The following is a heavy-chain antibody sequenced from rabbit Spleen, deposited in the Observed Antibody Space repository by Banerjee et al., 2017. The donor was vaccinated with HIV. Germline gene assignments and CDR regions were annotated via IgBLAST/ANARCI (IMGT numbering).Heavy chain of an antibody. D-gene: IGHD8-1*01. V-gene: IGHV1S40*01. CDR2: IYAGSSGST. Sequence: QSLEESGGDLVKPGASLTLTCTASGFTFSSYWMCWVRQAPGKGLEWIACIYAGSSGSTYYASWVNGRFSMTRSTSLNTVTLQVNSLTAADTAAYFCARGTGGGSMYYIRGTRLDLWGPGTLVTVS. J-gene: IGHJ3*01. CDR1: GFTFSSYW. CDR3: ARGTGGGSMYYIRGTRLDL.